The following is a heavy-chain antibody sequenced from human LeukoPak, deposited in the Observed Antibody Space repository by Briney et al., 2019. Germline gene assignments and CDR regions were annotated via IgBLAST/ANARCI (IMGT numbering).Heavy chain of an antibody. CDR2: ISYDGSNK. CDR3: ARDRGGWWELTDDAFDI. CDR1: GFTFSSYA. D-gene: IGHD1-26*01. J-gene: IGHJ3*02. V-gene: IGHV3-30-3*01. Sequence: GGSLRLSCAASGFTFSSYAMHWVRQAPGKGLEWVAVISYDGSNKYYADSVKGRFTISRDNSKNTLYLQMNSLRAEDTAVYYCARDRGGWWELTDDAFDIWGQGTMVTVSS.